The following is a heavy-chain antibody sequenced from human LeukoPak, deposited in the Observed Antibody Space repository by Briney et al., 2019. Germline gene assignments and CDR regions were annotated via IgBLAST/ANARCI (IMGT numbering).Heavy chain of an antibody. CDR3: ARAPQYYDFWSGYYIFDY. Sequence: SETLSLTCAVYGGSFSGYCWSWIRQPPGKGLEWIREINHSGSTNYNPSLKSRVTISVDTSKNQFSLKLSSVTAADTAVYYCARAPQYYDFWSGYYIFDYWGQGTLVTVSS. D-gene: IGHD3-3*01. J-gene: IGHJ4*02. V-gene: IGHV4-34*01. CDR1: GGSFSGYC. CDR2: INHSGST.